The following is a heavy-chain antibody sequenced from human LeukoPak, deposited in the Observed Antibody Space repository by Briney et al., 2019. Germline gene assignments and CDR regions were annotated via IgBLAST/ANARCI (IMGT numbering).Heavy chain of an antibody. CDR3: ARFGELSLWFDP. CDR2: IYYSGST. V-gene: IGHV4-30-4*08. J-gene: IGHJ5*02. D-gene: IGHD3-10*01. CDR1: GGSFSGYY. Sequence: SETLSLTCAVYGGSFSGYYWSWIRQPPGKGLEWIGYIYYSGSTYYNPSLKSRVTISVDTSKNQFSLKLSSVTAADTAVYYCARFGELSLWFDPWGQGTLVTVSS.